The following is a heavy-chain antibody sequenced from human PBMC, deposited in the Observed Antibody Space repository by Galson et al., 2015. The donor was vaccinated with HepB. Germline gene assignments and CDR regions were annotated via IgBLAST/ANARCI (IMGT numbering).Heavy chain of an antibody. CDR2: IIPIFGTA. CDR3: ARGRSGSYSSYYYYMDV. CDR1: GGTFSSYA. V-gene: IGHV1-69*13. Sequence: SVKVSCKASGGTFSSYATSWVRQAPGQGLEWMGGIIPIFGTANYAQKFQGRVTITADESTSTAYMELSSLRSEDTAVYYCARGRSGSYSSYYYYMDVWGKGTTVTVSS. D-gene: IGHD1-26*01. J-gene: IGHJ6*03.